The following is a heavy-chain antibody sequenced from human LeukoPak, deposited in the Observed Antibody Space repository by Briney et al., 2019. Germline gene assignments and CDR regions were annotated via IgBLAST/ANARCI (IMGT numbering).Heavy chain of an antibody. CDR2: ISSSSSYI. V-gene: IGHV3-21*01. Sequence: GGFLRLSCAASGFTFSSYSMNWVRQAPGKGLEWVSSISSSSSYIYYADSVKGRFTISRDNAKNSLYLQMNSLRAEDTAVYYCASGPYYYDSSGYSNWFDPWGQGTLVTVSS. D-gene: IGHD3-22*01. CDR1: GFTFSSYS. CDR3: ASGPYYYDSSGYSNWFDP. J-gene: IGHJ5*02.